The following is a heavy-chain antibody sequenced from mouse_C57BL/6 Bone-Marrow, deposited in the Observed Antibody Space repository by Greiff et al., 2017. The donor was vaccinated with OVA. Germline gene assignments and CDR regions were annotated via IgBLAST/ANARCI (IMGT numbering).Heavy chain of an antibody. J-gene: IGHJ4*01. CDR3: AREEGSTTYAMDY. CDR1: GYSITSGYY. V-gene: IGHV3-6*01. Sequence: EVKLMESGPGLVKPSQSLSLTCSVTGYSITSGYYWNWIRQFPGNKLEWMGYISYDGSNNYNPSLKNRISITRDTSKNQFFLKLNSVTTEDTATYYCAREEGSTTYAMDYWGQGTSVTVSS. D-gene: IGHD2-1*01. CDR2: ISYDGSN.